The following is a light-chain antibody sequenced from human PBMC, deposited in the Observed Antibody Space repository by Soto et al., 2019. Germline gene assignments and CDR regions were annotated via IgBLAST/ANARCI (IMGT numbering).Light chain of an antibody. Sequence: EIVLTQSPGTLSLSPGERATLSCRASQSVSSRYLAWYQQKPGQAPRLLIYGASSRATGIPDRISGSGSGTDFTLTISSLEPEDFAVYYCQHYCSSPPMYTFGQGTKLEIK. J-gene: IGKJ2*01. CDR2: GAS. V-gene: IGKV3-20*01. CDR3: QHYCSSPPMYT. CDR1: QSVSSRY.